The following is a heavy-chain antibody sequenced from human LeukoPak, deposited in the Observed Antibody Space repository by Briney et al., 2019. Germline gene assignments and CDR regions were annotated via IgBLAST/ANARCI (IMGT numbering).Heavy chain of an antibody. V-gene: IGHV3-74*03. J-gene: IGHJ4*02. D-gene: IGHD3-10*01. CDR3: VRGKGTYYSLDY. Sequence: GGSLRLSCAASGFTFRGYWMHWVRQTPGKGLGWVSRINSEGTNTTYADSVKGRFTVSRDNAKNTLYLQMDSLRVEDTAMYYCVRGKGTYYSLDYWGQGTLVTVSS. CDR1: GFTFRGYW. CDR2: INSEGTNT.